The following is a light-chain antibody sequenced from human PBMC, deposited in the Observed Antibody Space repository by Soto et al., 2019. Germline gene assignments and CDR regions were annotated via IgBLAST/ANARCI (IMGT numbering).Light chain of an antibody. J-gene: IGKJ1*01. CDR2: WAS. CDR1: QSVLYSSNHKNY. V-gene: IGKV4-1*01. CDR3: QQDYSTPRT. Sequence: DIVMTQSPDSLAVSLGERATINCNSSQSVLYSSNHKNYLAWYQQTPGQPPKLHIYWASTREAGFPDRFSGRGSGTDFTLTVSSLQAEDVAVYYCQQDYSTPRTFGQGTKVQSK.